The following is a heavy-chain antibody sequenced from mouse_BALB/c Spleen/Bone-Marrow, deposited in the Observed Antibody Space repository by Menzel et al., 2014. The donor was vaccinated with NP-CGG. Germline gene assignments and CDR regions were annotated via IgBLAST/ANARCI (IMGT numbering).Heavy chain of an antibody. CDR1: GYTFTSYW. CDR3: AREWTARAVDY. V-gene: IGHV1S81*02. D-gene: IGHD3-2*01. Sequence: VQLQQSGAELVKPGASVKLSCKASGYTFTSYWMHWVKQRPGQGLEWIGEINPSNGRTNYNEKFKSKATLTVDKSSSTAYMQLSSLTSEDSAVYYCAREWTARAVDYWGQGTTLTVSS. J-gene: IGHJ2*01. CDR2: INPSNGRT.